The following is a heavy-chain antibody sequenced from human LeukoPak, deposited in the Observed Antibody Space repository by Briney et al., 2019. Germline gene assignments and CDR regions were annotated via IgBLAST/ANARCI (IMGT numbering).Heavy chain of an antibody. CDR2: INHSGST. J-gene: IGHJ4*02. D-gene: IGHD3-10*01. V-gene: IGHV4-34*01. CDR3: ARGLWQALVDY. Sequence: PSETLSLTCAVYGGSFSGYYWSWIRQPPGKGLEWIGEINHSGSTNYNPSLKSRVTISVGTSKNQFSLKLSSVTAADTAVYYCARGLWQALVDYWGQGTLVTVSS. CDR1: GGSFSGYY.